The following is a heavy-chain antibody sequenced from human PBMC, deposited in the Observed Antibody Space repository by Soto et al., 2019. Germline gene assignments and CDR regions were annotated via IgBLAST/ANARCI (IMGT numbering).Heavy chain of an antibody. J-gene: IGHJ4*02. CDR1: GYTFTAYY. V-gene: IGHV1-2*02. D-gene: IGHD3-10*01. CDR2: INPNGGGT. CDR3: ANAVHTMIQGGRFLVAQ. Sequence: QVQLMQSGAEMKKPGASVKVSCESSGYTFTAYYIHWVRQAPGHGLEWKGWINPNGGGTKYAQKFQGRVTMTSDTSINTAYLELTRLTSDDTAVYYCANAVHTMIQGGRFLVAQWGQVTLVTVSS.